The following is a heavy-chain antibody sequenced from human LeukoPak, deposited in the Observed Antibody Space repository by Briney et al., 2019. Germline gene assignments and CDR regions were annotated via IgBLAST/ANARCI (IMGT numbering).Heavy chain of an antibody. D-gene: IGHD3-10*01. V-gene: IGHV3-21*01. J-gene: IGHJ6*02. CDR2: ISSSSSYI. Sequence: GGSLRLSCAASGFTFSSYGMNWVRQAPGKGLEWVSSISSSSSYIYYADSVKGRFTISRDNAKNSLYLQMNSLRAEDTAVYYCARGPYGKGYYYGMDVWGQGTTVTVSS. CDR1: GFTFSSYG. CDR3: ARGPYGKGYYYGMDV.